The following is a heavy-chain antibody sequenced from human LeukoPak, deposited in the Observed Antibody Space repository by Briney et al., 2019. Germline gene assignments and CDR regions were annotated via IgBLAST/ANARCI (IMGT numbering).Heavy chain of an antibody. CDR2: IKTDGSEE. CDR1: GFTFSNYW. V-gene: IGHV3-7*01. CDR3: ARDSGSMPPSH. D-gene: IGHD1-14*01. J-gene: IGHJ4*02. Sequence: GGSLRLSCEGSGFTFSNYWMSWVRQAPGKGLEWVANIKTDGSEEYYVDSVKGRFTISRDNAKNSLYLQMNSLRAEDTAVYYCARDSGSMPPSHWGQGTLVTVSS.